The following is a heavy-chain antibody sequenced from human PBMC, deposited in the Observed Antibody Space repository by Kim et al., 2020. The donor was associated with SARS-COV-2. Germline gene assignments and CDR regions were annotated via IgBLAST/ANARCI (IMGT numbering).Heavy chain of an antibody. Sequence: STNYNPSLKSRVTISVDTSKNQFSLKLSSVTAADTAVYYCARRVGAAAGPWGQGTLVTVSS. CDR2: ST. D-gene: IGHD6-13*01. V-gene: IGHV4-34*01. CDR3: ARRVGAAAGP. J-gene: IGHJ5*02.